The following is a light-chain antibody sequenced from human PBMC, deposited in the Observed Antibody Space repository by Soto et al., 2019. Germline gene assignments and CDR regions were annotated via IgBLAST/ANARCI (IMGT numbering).Light chain of an antibody. J-gene: IGKJ4*01. CDR3: QQYDTWPFT. CDR2: GAS. CDR1: QGVSRK. V-gene: IGKV3-15*01. Sequence: DIVMTQSPATLSVAPGERVTFSCRASQGVSRKLAWYQHKPGQAPRLLLSGASTGATGIPARFSGSGSGTEFTLTISSLQSEDCAIYYCQQYDTWPFTFGGGTKVEIK.